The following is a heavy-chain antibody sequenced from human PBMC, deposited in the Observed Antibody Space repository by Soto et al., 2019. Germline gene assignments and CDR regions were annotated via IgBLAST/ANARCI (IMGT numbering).Heavy chain of an antibody. J-gene: IGHJ5*02. CDR2: ICYSGRT. CDR3: ARDTAHGGNSFVP. V-gene: IGHV4-31*03. Sequence: TYSSPWVYPTSGRNYLHCRCQLLGKGLEWSGYICYSGRTYYNPSLKSRVTISVDTSKNQFSLKLSSVTAAETAEYYCARDTAHGGNSFVPWGQGTLVTVSS. CDR1: WVYPTSGRNY. D-gene: IGHD2-21*02.